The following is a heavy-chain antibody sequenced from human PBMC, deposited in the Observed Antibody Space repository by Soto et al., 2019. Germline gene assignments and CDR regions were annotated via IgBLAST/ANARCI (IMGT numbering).Heavy chain of an antibody. Sequence: EVQLVESGGGLVKPGGSLRLSCAASGFTFSNAWMSWVRQAPGKGLEWVGRIKSKTDGGTTDYAAPVKGRFTISRDDSKNTLYLQMNGLKPGDTAVYYCTPASIAARRSRDYWGQGTLVTVSS. J-gene: IGHJ4*02. D-gene: IGHD6-6*01. V-gene: IGHV3-15*01. CDR2: IKSKTDGGTT. CDR1: GFTFSNAW. CDR3: TPASIAARRSRDY.